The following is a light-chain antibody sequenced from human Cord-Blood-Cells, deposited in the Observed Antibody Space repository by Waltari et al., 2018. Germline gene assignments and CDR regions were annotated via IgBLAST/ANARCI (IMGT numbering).Light chain of an antibody. CDR3: SSYTSSSTWV. V-gene: IGLV2-14*03. Sequence: QSALTQPASVSGSPGQSITIPCTGTSSDVGGYHYVSWYQKHPGKAPKLMIYDVSNRPSGVSNRFSGSKSGNTASLTISGLQAEDEADYYCSSYTSSSTWVFGGGTKLTVL. J-gene: IGLJ3*02. CDR2: DVS. CDR1: SSDVGGYHY.